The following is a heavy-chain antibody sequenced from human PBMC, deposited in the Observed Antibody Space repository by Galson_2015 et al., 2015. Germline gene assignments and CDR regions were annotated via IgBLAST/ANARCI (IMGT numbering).Heavy chain of an antibody. Sequence: SLRLSCAASGFTFSNYSMSWVRQAPGKGPEWISYITSRSSTIYYSDSVKGRFTISRDNAKNSLYLEMKSLRDEDTALYYCARDLGDCSGTSCYSVGAFDIWGQGTMVTVSS. CDR3: ARDLGDCSGTSCYSVGAFDI. CDR1: GFTFSNYS. CDR2: ITSRSSTI. J-gene: IGHJ3*02. V-gene: IGHV3-48*02. D-gene: IGHD2-15*01.